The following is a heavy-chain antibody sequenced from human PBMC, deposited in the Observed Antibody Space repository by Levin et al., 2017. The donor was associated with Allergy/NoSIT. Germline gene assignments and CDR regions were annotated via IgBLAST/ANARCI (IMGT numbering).Heavy chain of an antibody. J-gene: IGHJ4*02. D-gene: IGHD3-10*01. CDR3: ARGRVPNDY. CDR1: GFIVSDSY. V-gene: IGHV3-11*05. Sequence: GGSLRLSCAASGFIVSDSYMSWIRQAPGKGLEWVSYISRGNSYTNYLDSVKGRFTISRDNAKNSLYLQMNSLRAEDTAIYYCARGRVPNDYWGQGTLVTVPS. CDR2: ISRGNSYT.